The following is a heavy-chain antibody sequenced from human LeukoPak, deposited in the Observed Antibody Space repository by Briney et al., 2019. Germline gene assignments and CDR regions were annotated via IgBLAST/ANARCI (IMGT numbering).Heavy chain of an antibody. V-gene: IGHV5-51*01. CDR3: ARSTGFDWFSGAFDI. CDR2: IYPGDSDT. Sequence: GESLKISCKGSGYSFTSHWIGWVRQMPGKGLEWMGIIYPGDSDTRYSPSFQGQVTISADKSISTAYLQWSSLKASDTAMYYCARSTGFDWFSGAFDIWGQGTMVTVSS. CDR1: GYSFTSHW. J-gene: IGHJ3*02. D-gene: IGHD3-9*01.